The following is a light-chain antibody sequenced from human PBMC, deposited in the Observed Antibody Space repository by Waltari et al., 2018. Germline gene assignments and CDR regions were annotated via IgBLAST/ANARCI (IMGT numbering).Light chain of an antibody. Sequence: DIVMTQSPLSLPVTPGEPASISCRSSQSPLHSNGYNYLDWYLQKPGQSPPRLTYLGSNRASGVPDRFSGSGSGTDFTLKISRVEAEDVGVYYCMQALQTPITFGQGTRLEIK. J-gene: IGKJ5*01. CDR2: LGS. CDR3: MQALQTPIT. V-gene: IGKV2-28*01. CDR1: QSPLHSNGYNY.